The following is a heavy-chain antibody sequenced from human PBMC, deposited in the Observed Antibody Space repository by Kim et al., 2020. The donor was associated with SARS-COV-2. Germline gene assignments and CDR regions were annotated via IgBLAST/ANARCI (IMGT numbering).Heavy chain of an antibody. Sequence: TYYNPSHKSRVTISVDTSKNQFSLRLSSVTAADTAVYYCAREYSSGWYVYWGQGTLVTVSS. J-gene: IGHJ4*02. D-gene: IGHD6-19*01. CDR2: T. V-gene: IGHV4-39*07. CDR3: AREYSSGWYVY.